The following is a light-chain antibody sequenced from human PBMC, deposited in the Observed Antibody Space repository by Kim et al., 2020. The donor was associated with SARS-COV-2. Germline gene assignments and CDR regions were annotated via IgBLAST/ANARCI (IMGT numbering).Light chain of an antibody. CDR3: QQYGRSPTT. CDR1: QSVSSSY. CDR2: GAS. V-gene: IGKV3-20*01. Sequence: SPGERPILSCRASQSVSSSYLAWYQHKPGQSPRLLIHGASSRATGVPDRVRGGGSGTDFTLTITRLEPEDFAVYYCQQYGRSPTTFGQGTRLEIK. J-gene: IGKJ5*01.